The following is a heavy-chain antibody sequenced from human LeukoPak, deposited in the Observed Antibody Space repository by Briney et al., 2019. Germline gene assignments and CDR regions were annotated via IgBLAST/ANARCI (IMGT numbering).Heavy chain of an antibody. CDR1: GFTFSSYW. Sequence: GGSLRLSCAASGFTFSSYWMSWVRQAPGKGLEWVANIKQDGSEKYYVDSVKGRFTISRDNAKNSLYLQMNSLRAEDTAVYYCARRNTITIFGVVPHTFDYWGQGTLVTVSS. J-gene: IGHJ4*02. CDR3: ARRNTITIFGVVPHTFDY. D-gene: IGHD3-3*01. CDR2: IKQDGSEK. V-gene: IGHV3-7*01.